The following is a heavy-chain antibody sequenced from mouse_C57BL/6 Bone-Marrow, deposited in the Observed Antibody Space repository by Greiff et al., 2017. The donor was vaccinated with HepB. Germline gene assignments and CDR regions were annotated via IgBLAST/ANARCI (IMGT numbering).Heavy chain of an antibody. J-gene: IGHJ1*03. D-gene: IGHD1-1*01. CDR3: SPLTVPWYFDV. CDR1: GFTFSNYW. Sequence: EVKLMESGGGLVQPGGSMKLSCVASGFTFSNYWMNWVRQSPEKGLEWVAQIRLKSDNYATHYAESVKGRLTISRDDSKSSVYLQMNNLRAEDTGIYYCSPLTVPWYFDVWGTGTTVTVSS. CDR2: IRLKSDNYAT. V-gene: IGHV6-3*01.